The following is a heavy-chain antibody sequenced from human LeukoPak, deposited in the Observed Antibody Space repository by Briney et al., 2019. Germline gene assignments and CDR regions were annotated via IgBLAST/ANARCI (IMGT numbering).Heavy chain of an antibody. D-gene: IGHD6-13*01. CDR3: ARDSSSWPRSYYYYYYGMDV. Sequence: SQTLSLTCTVSGGSISSGSYYWSWIRQPAGKGLEWIGRIYTSGSTNYNPSLKSRVTISVDTSKNQFSLKLSSVPAADTAVYYCARDSSSWPRSYYYYYYGMDVWGQGTTVTVSS. V-gene: IGHV4-61*02. CDR1: GGSISSGSYY. CDR2: IYTSGST. J-gene: IGHJ6*02.